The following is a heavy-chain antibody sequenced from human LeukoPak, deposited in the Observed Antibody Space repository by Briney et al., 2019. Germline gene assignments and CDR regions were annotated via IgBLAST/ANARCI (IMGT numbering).Heavy chain of an antibody. Sequence: GGSLRLSCVASGFTFTDYFMSWVRQAPGKGLEWVAVTSYDGNNKYYAESVKGRFTISRDNSKSMLYLQMNSLRPEDTAVYYCARGEDGFWSGYVEHWGQGTLVTVSP. J-gene: IGHJ1*01. CDR1: GFTFTDYF. D-gene: IGHD3-3*01. CDR3: ARGEDGFWSGYVEH. CDR2: TSYDGNNK. V-gene: IGHV3-30-3*01.